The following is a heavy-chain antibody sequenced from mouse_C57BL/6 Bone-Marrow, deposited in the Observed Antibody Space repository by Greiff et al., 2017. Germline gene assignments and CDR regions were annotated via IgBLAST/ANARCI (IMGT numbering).Heavy chain of an antibody. CDR1: GYTFTSYW. D-gene: IGHD1-3*01. CDR2: IYPGNSDT. J-gene: IGHJ4*01. V-gene: IGHV1-5*01. Sequence: EVQGVESGTVLARPGASVKMSCKTSGYTFTSYWMHWVKQRPGQGLEWIGAIYPGNSDTSYNQKFKGKAKLTAVTSASTAYMELSSLTNEDSAVYYCTNASGYPYYAMDYWGQGTSVTVSS. CDR3: TNASGYPYYAMDY.